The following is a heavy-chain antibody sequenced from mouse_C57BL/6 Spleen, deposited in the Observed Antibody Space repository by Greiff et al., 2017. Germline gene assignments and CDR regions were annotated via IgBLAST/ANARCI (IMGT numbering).Heavy chain of an antibody. V-gene: IGHV2-2*01. CDR2: IWSGGST. Sequence: QVHVKQSGPGLVQPSQSLSITCTVSGFSLTSYGVHWVRQSPGKGLEWLGVIWSGGSTDYNAAFISRLSISKDNSKSQVFFKMNSLQADDTAIYYCASQLGRGSPWFAYWGQGTLVTVSA. J-gene: IGHJ3*01. D-gene: IGHD4-1*02. CDR3: ASQLGRGSPWFAY. CDR1: GFSLTSYG.